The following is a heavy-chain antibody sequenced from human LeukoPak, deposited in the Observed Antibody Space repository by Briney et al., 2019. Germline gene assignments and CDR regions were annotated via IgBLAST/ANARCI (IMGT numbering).Heavy chain of an antibody. V-gene: IGHV4-34*01. D-gene: IGHD6-25*01. Sequence: SETLSLTCAVYGGSFSGYYWSWIRQPPGKGLEWIGSIHYSGSTNYNPSLKSRVTISVDTSKNQFSLKLSSVTAADTAVYYCARAGGYRGYFDYWGQGTLVTVSS. CDR2: IHYSGST. CDR1: GGSFSGYY. CDR3: ARAGGYRGYFDY. J-gene: IGHJ4*02.